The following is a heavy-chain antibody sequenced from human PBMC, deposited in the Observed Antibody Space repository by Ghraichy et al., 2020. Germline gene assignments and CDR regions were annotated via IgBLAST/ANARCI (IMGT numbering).Heavy chain of an antibody. D-gene: IGHD2-8*01. J-gene: IGHJ4*02. CDR2: ISASGRSS. V-gene: IGHV3-48*03. CDR3: ARDHWECTNGVCPHYFDY. Sequence: GESLNISCTASGFTFNTYEMNRVRQAPGKGLEWVSYISASGRSSHYADSVKGRFTISRDNAKNSLYLQMNSLRDEDTAVYYCARDHWECTNGVCPHYFDYWGQGTLVTVSS. CDR1: GFTFNTYE.